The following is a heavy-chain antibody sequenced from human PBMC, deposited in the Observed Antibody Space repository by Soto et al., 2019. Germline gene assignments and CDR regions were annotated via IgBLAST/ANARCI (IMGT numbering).Heavy chain of an antibody. V-gene: IGHV1-69*01. CDR1: GGTFSSYA. CDR3: ARGAQATTVTAYYYYGMDV. Sequence: QVQLVQSGAEVKKPGSSVKVSCKASGGTFSSYAISWVRQAPGQGLEWMGGIIPIFGTANYAQKFQGRVTITADESTSTAYMGLSSLRSEDTAVYYCARGAQATTVTAYYYYGMDVWGQGTTVTVSS. CDR2: IIPIFGTA. D-gene: IGHD4-17*01. J-gene: IGHJ6*02.